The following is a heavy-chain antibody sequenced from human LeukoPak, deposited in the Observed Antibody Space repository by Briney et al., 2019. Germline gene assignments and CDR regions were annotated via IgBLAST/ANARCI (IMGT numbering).Heavy chain of an antibody. Sequence: PGGSLRLSCAASGFTFSSYAMHWVRQAPGKGLEWVAVISYDGSNKYYADSVKGRFTISRDNSKNTLYLQMNSLRAEDTAVYYCARDESTYYYDSSGYSDYWGQGTLVTVSS. V-gene: IGHV3-30-3*01. CDR2: ISYDGSNK. CDR1: GFTFSSYA. J-gene: IGHJ4*02. D-gene: IGHD3-22*01. CDR3: ARDESTYYYDSSGYSDY.